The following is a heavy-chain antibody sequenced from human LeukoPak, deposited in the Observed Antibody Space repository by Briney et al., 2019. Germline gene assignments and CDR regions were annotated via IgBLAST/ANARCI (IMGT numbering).Heavy chain of an antibody. V-gene: IGHV3-30*02. CDR3: AKDRSGSYSQGLDY. J-gene: IGHJ4*02. D-gene: IGHD1-26*01. Sequence: GGSLRLSCAASGFIFSSYGMHWLRQAPGKGLEWVAFIRYDGSNKYYADSVKGRFTISRDNSKNTLYLQMNSLRAEDTAVYYCAKDRSGSYSQGLDYWGQGTLVTVSS. CDR1: GFIFSSYG. CDR2: IRYDGSNK.